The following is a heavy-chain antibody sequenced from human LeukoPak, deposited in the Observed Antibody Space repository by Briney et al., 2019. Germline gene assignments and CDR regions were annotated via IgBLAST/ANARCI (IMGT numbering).Heavy chain of an antibody. CDR1: GFTFSSYG. D-gene: IGHD6-19*01. V-gene: IGHV3-30*03. CDR2: ISYDGSNK. J-gene: IGHJ6*03. CDR3: ARDGVAVAGYYYYMDV. Sequence: GRSLRLSCAASGFTFSSYGMHWVRQAPGKGLEWVAVISYDGSNKYYADSVKGRVTISRDNSKNTLYLQMNRLRAEDTAVYYCARDGVAVAGYYYYMDVWGKGTTVTVSS.